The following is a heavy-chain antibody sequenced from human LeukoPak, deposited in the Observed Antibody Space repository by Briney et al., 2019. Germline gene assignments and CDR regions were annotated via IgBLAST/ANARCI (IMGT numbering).Heavy chain of an antibody. J-gene: IGHJ3*02. Sequence: PSETLSLTCAVYGGSFSGYYWSWIRQPPGKGLEWIGEINHSGSTNYNPSLKSRVTISVDTSKNQFSLKLSSVTAADTAVYYCPSKRQWLNAFDIWGQGTMVTVSP. CDR2: INHSGST. V-gene: IGHV4-34*01. CDR1: GGSFSGYY. CDR3: PSKRQWLNAFDI. D-gene: IGHD6-19*01.